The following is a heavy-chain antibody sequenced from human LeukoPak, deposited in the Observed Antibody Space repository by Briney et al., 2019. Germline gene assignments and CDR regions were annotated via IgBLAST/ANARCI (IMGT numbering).Heavy chain of an antibody. J-gene: IGHJ3*02. V-gene: IGHV1-69*13. CDR1: GGTFSSYA. D-gene: IGHD3-3*01. Sequence: SVKVSCRAFGGTFSSYAISWVRQAPGQGLEWMGGIIPIFGTANYAQKFQGRVTITADESTSTAYMELSSLRSEDTAVYYCARGPRRSTIDAFAIWGQGTMITVS. CDR3: ARGPRRSTIDAFAI. CDR2: IIPIFGTA.